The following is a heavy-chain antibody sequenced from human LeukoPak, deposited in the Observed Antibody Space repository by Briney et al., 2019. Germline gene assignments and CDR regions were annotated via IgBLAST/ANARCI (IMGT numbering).Heavy chain of an antibody. CDR3: AREGSYYFHY. J-gene: IGHJ4*02. Sequence: GGSLRLSCVASGFSFVSYEMHWVRQAPGKGLEYVSYISTSGSVMYYADSVKGRFPISRDNAKNSLFLQMNSLRADDTATYYCAREGSYYFHYWGQGTLVTVSS. V-gene: IGHV3-48*03. CDR2: ISTSGSVM. CDR1: GFSFVSYE.